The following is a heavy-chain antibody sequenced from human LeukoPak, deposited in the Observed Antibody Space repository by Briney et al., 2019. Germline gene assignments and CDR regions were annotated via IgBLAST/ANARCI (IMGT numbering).Heavy chain of an antibody. D-gene: IGHD5-24*01. CDR1: GGSISSYY. CDR2: IYYSGST. CDR3: ARRRDGIGGDAFDI. V-gene: IGHV4-59*08. Sequence: SETLSLTCTVSGGSISSYYWSWIRQPPGKGLEWIGYIYYSGSTNYNPSLKSRVTISVDTSKNQFSLKLSSVTAADTAVYYCARRRDGIGGDAFDIWGQGTMVTVSS. J-gene: IGHJ3*02.